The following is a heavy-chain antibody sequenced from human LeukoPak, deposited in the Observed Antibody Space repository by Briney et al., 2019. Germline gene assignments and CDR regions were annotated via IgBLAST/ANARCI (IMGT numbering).Heavy chain of an antibody. CDR1: GFTFSNAW. CDR3: AKVFPHIVVVIANCFDY. Sequence: GGSLRLSCAASGFTFSNAWMSWVRQAPGKGLEWVGRIKSKTDGGTTDYAAPVKGRFTISRDDSKNTLYLQMNSLKTEDTAVYYCAKVFPHIVVVIANCFDYWGQGTLVTVSS. CDR2: IKSKTDGGTT. V-gene: IGHV3-15*01. J-gene: IGHJ4*02. D-gene: IGHD2-21*01.